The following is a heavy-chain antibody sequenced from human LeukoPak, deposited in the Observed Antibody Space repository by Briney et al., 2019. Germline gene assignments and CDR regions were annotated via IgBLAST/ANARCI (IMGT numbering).Heavy chain of an antibody. CDR2: IYGGGGAT. D-gene: IGHD3-22*01. Sequence: GGSLRLSCAASGFSFGTLGMSWARQAPGKGLEWVSSIYGGGGATFYADSVKGRFTISRDNSMNTLYLQMSSLTVEDTAVYYCAANRGDDDNSGYRHDAFDTWGQGIKVTVSS. V-gene: IGHV3-23*03. J-gene: IGHJ3*02. CDR1: GFSFGTLG. CDR3: AANRGDDDNSGYRHDAFDT.